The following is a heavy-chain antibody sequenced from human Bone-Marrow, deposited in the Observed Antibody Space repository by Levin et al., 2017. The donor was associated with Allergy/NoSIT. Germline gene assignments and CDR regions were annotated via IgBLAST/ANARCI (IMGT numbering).Heavy chain of an antibody. D-gene: IGHD6-13*01. CDR1: GFTFSSYA. Sequence: PAGGSLRLSCAVSGFTFSSYAMTWVRQAPGKGLEWVSAISGTGSGTYYADSVKGRFTVSRDNSKNTLYLQMNSLRAEDTAVYYCAKGPDSSSWAGLLVSWGQGTLVTVSS. J-gene: IGHJ5*02. V-gene: IGHV3-23*01. CDR2: ISGTGSGT. CDR3: AKGPDSSSWAGLLVS.